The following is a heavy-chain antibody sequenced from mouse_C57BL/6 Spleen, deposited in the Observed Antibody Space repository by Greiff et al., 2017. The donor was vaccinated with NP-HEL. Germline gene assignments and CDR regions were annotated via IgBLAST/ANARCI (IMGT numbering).Heavy chain of an antibody. CDR1: GFTFSSYA. CDR2: ISDGGSYT. CDR3: AGDWDRFAY. Sequence: EVRLVESGGGLVKPGGSLKLSCAASGFTFSSYAMSWVRQTPEKRLEWVATISDGGSYTYYPDNVKGRFTISRDNAKHNLYLQMSHLKSEDTAMYYCAGDWDRFAYWGQGTLVTVSA. J-gene: IGHJ3*01. D-gene: IGHD4-1*01. V-gene: IGHV5-4*01.